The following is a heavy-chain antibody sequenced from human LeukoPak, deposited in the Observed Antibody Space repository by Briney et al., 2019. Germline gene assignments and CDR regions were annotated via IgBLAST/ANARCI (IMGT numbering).Heavy chain of an antibody. CDR1: GYTFTSYG. J-gene: IGHJ4*02. CDR3: ASESGGRYCSSTSGRYGPLGLGY. D-gene: IGHD2-2*01. CDR2: ISAYNGNT. V-gene: IGHV1-18*01. Sequence: ASVKVSCQASGYTFTSYGISWVRQAPGQGLEWMGWISAYNGNTNYAQKLQGRVTMTTDTSTSTAYMELRSLRSDDTAVYYCASESGGRYCSSTSGRYGPLGLGYWGQGTLVTVSS.